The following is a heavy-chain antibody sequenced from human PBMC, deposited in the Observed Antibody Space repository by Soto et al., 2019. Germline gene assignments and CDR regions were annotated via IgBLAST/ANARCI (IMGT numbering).Heavy chain of an antibody. Sequence: GGSLRLSCAASGFTFSSYAMSWVRQAPGKGLEWVSGISGSGDSTYYADNVKGRFTISRDNSKNTLYLQMNSLRAEDTAVYYCAKGVPGIAVAGTGYFQHWGQGT. CDR1: GFTFSSYA. V-gene: IGHV3-23*01. CDR2: ISGSGDST. J-gene: IGHJ1*01. D-gene: IGHD6-19*01. CDR3: AKGVPGIAVAGTGYFQH.